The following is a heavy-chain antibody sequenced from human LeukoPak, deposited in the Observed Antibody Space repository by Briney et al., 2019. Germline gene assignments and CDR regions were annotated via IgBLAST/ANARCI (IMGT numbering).Heavy chain of an antibody. CDR2: INHSGST. D-gene: IGHD3-16*01. CDR1: GGSFSGYY. Sequence: PSETLSLTCAVYGGSFSGYYWSWIRQPPGKGLEWIGEINHSGSTNYNPSLKSRVTISVDTSKNQFSLKLSSVTAADTAVYYCARHGGDDPYTPNWYFDLRGRGTLVTVSS. J-gene: IGHJ2*01. V-gene: IGHV4-34*01. CDR3: ARHGGDDPYTPNWYFDL.